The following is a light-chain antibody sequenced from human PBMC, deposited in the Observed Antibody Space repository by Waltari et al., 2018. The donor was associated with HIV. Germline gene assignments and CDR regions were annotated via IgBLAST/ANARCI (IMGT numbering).Light chain of an antibody. CDR3: QQSYTTPRT. CDR1: QNINTS. J-gene: IGKJ1*01. V-gene: IGKV1-39*01. CDR2: VAF. Sequence: IQMTQSPSSLSASVGDRVTLSCRSSQNINTSLRWYQQTLGKAPKVLIFVAFNLQTGVPSRFSGSGSGTVFALTISDLQREDFATYYCQQSYTTPRTFGQGTKVEIK.